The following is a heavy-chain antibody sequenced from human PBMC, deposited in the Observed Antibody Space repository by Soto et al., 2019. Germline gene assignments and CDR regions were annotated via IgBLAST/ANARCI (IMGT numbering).Heavy chain of an antibody. Sequence: PSETLSLTCAVYGGSFHGYYWSWIRQPPGKGLEWIGEINHSGSVNFNPTFKSRVSILLDTSKNQMSLQLSSVPAADTAIYYCARPFDSSGWNDYWGQETLVTVSS. V-gene: IGHV4-34*01. CDR1: GGSFHGYY. D-gene: IGHD6-19*01. CDR3: ARPFDSSGWNDY. J-gene: IGHJ4*02. CDR2: INHSGSV.